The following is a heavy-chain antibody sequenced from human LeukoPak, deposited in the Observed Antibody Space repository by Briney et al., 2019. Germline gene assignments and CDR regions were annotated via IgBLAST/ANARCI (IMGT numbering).Heavy chain of an antibody. D-gene: IGHD2-2*02. CDR3: AKVTGYCSSTSCYTSNWFDP. V-gene: IGHV3-21*04. J-gene: IGHJ5*02. Sequence: GGSLRLSCAASGFTFSSYSMNWVRQAPGKGLEWVSSISSSSSYIYYADSVKGRFTISSDNAKNSLYLQMNSLRAEDTAVYYCAKVTGYCSSTSCYTSNWFDPWGQGTLVTVSS. CDR1: GFTFSSYS. CDR2: ISSSSSYI.